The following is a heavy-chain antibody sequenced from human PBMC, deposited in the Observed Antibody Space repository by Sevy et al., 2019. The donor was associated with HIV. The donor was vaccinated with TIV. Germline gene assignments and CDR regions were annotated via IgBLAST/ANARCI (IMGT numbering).Heavy chain of an antibody. CDR1: GLTFSSHA. Sequence: GGSLRLSCAASGLTFSSHAMHWVRQAPGKGLEWVAVTSYDGSSNYYADSVKGRFTISRDNSKHTLYLQMNSLTVEDTAVYYCATDDRDNSGYHFTYWGQGTLVTVSS. J-gene: IGHJ4*02. V-gene: IGHV3-30-3*01. CDR3: ATDDRDNSGYHFTY. D-gene: IGHD3-22*01. CDR2: TSYDGSSN.